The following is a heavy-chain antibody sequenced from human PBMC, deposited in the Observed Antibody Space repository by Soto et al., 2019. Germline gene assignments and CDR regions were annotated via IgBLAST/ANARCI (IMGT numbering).Heavy chain of an antibody. V-gene: IGHV3-33*05. J-gene: IGHJ4*02. CDR1: GFTFRSYV. CDR3: ERWGTTGGLDV. Sequence: QVQLVESGGGVVQPGTSLRLSCVGSGFTFRSYVIHWVRQAPGKGLEWVALTSYDGSNIFYADSVKGRFTISRDNSRNTVELQMDSLRLDYTAVYDCERWGTTGGLDVWGQGTLVSVSS. D-gene: IGHD3-16*01. CDR2: TSYDGSNI.